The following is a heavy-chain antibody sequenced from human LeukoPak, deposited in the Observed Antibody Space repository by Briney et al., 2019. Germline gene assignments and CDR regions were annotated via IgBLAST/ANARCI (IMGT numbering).Heavy chain of an antibody. Sequence: GESLKICCKASGYSFTSYWIAWVRQTPGKGLESIVIIYPSDSNTKYGPSFQGQVIISADKSISTAYLQWSSLKASDTAMYYCTRPGRFEEFPFDFWGQGTLVTVSS. CDR1: GYSFTSYW. CDR3: TRPGRFEEFPFDF. D-gene: IGHD3-10*01. CDR2: IYPSDSNT. V-gene: IGHV5-51*01. J-gene: IGHJ4*02.